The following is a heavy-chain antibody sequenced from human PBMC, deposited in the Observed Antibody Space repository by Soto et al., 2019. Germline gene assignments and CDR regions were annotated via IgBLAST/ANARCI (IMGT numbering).Heavy chain of an antibody. V-gene: IGHV1-18*01. CDR3: AIGSGIAVAGTFVY. CDR2: ISAYNGNT. Sequence: ASVKVSCKASGYTFTSYGISWVRQAPGQGLEWMGWISAYNGNTNYAQKLQGRVTMTTDTSTSTAYMELRSLRSDDTAVYYCAIGSGIAVAGTFVYWGQGTLVTVSS. J-gene: IGHJ4*02. CDR1: GYTFTSYG. D-gene: IGHD6-19*01.